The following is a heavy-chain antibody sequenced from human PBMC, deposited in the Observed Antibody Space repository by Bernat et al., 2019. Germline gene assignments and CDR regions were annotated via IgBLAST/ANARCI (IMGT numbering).Heavy chain of an antibody. CDR1: GGSISSGGYY. Sequence: QVQLQESGPGLVKPSQTLSLTCTVSGGSISSGGYYWSWIRQHPGKGLEWIGYIYYSGSTYYNPSLKSRVTISVDTSKNQFSLKRSSVTAADTAVYYCARDLCSGGSYNWFDPWGQGTLVTVSS. V-gene: IGHV4-31*03. J-gene: IGHJ5*02. CDR3: ARDLCSGGSYNWFDP. CDR2: IYYSGST. D-gene: IGHD2-15*01.